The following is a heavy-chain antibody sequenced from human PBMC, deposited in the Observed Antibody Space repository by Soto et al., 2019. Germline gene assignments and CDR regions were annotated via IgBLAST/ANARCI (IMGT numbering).Heavy chain of an antibody. D-gene: IGHD3-3*01. V-gene: IGHV1-8*01. J-gene: IGHJ6*03. CDR1: GYTFTSYD. CDR3: ARGRDYDFWSGYLYSYYYMDV. Sequence: ASVKVSCKASGYTFTSYDINWVRQATGQGLEWMGWMNPNSGNTGYAQKFQGRVTMTRNTSISTAYMELSSLRSEDTAVYYCARGRDYDFWSGYLYSYYYMDVWGKGTTVTVSS. CDR2: MNPNSGNT.